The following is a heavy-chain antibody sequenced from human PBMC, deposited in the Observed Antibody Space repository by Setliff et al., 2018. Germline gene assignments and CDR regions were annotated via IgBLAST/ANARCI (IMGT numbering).Heavy chain of an antibody. CDR1: GYTFTSYA. CDR2: INAGNGNT. CDR3: ARDSTDYYDSSGYYYGPRDNDAFDI. Sequence: ASVKVSCKASGYTFTSYAMHWVRQAPGQRLEWMGWINAGNGNTNYAQKFQERVTITRDMSTSTAYMELSSLRAEDTAVYYCARDSTDYYDSSGYYYGPRDNDAFDIWGQGTMVTVSS. D-gene: IGHD3-22*01. V-gene: IGHV1-3*01. J-gene: IGHJ3*02.